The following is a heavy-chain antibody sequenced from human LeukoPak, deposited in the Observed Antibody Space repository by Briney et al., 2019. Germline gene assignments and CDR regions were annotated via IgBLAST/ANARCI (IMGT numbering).Heavy chain of an antibody. CDR3: AKTHVPIAAAGPLYYFDY. J-gene: IGHJ4*02. CDR2: ISGSGGST. V-gene: IGHV3-23*01. D-gene: IGHD6-13*01. CDR1: GFTFSSYA. Sequence: GGSLRLSCAASGFTFSSYAMSWVRQAPGKGLEWVSAISGSGGSTYYADSVKGRFTISRDNSKNTLYLQMNSLRAEDTAVYYCAKTHVPIAAAGPLYYFDYWGQGTLVTVSS.